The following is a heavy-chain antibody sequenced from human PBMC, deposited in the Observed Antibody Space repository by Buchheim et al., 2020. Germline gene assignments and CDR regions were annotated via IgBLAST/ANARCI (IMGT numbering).Heavy chain of an antibody. J-gene: IGHJ4*02. CDR2: ISYDGSNK. V-gene: IGHV3-30*18. CDR1: GFTFSSYG. CDR3: AKEQEADTAMVIGPIDY. D-gene: IGHD5-18*01. Sequence: QVQLVESGGGVVQPGRSLRLSCAASGFTFSSYGMHWVRQAPGTGLEWVAVISYDGSNKYYADSVKGRFPISRDNSKNTLYLQMNSRRAEDTAVYYCAKEQEADTAMVIGPIDYWGQGTL.